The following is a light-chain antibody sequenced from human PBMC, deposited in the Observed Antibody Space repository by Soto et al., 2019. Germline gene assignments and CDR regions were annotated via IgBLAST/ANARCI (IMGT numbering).Light chain of an antibody. CDR3: QQLNSYPRYT. V-gene: IGKV1-9*01. J-gene: IGKJ2*01. CDR2: AAS. Sequence: IQLTQSPSSLSASVGDRVTITCRASQGISSYLAWYQQKPGKAPKLLIYAASTLQSGVPSRFSGRGSWTDFTLTIISLQPEDFATYYCQQLNSYPRYTFGQGTKLEIK. CDR1: QGISSY.